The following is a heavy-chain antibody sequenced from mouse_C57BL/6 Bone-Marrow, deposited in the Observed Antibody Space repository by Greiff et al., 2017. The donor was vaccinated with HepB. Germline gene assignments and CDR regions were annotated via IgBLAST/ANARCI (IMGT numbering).Heavy chain of an antibody. CDR2: ISYSGST. Sequence: QSGPGMVKPSQSLSLTCTVTGYSITSGYDWHWIRHFPGNKLEWMGYISYSGSTNYNPSLKSRISITHDTSKNHFFLKLNSVTTEDTATYYCARGGYYRTFDYWGQGTTLTVSS. D-gene: IGHD2-14*01. CDR1: GYSITSGYD. V-gene: IGHV3-1*01. CDR3: ARGGYYRTFDY. J-gene: IGHJ2*01.